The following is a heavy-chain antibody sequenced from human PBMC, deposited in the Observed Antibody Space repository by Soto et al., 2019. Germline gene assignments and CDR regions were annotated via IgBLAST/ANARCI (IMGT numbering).Heavy chain of an antibody. J-gene: IGHJ3*02. CDR1: GGSISSVGYY. V-gene: IGHV4-31*02. CDR3: ARDQDSGWHDAFDI. CDR2: IYYSGST. D-gene: IGHD6-19*01. Sequence: QVHLQESGPGLVKPSQTLSLTCTVSGGSISSVGYYWSWIRQHPGKGLEWIGYIYYSGSTYYNPSLKSRVTISVDTSKNQFSLKLSSVTAADTAVYYCARDQDSGWHDAFDIWGQGTMVTVSS.